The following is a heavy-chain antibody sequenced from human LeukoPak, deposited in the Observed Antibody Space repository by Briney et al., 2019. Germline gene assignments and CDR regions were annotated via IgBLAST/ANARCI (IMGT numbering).Heavy chain of an antibody. Sequence: GGSLRLSCAASGFTFSSYAMNWVRQAPGKGLEWLSYISSSSSNIYYADSVKGRFTISRDNAKNSVYLQMNSLRDEDTAVYYCARDASGWYPWGQGTLVTVSS. J-gene: IGHJ4*02. CDR1: GFTFSSYA. CDR3: ARDASGWYP. V-gene: IGHV3-48*02. D-gene: IGHD6-19*01. CDR2: ISSSSSNI.